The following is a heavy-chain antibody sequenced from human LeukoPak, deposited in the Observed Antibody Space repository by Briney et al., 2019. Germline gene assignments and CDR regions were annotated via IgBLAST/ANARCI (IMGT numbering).Heavy chain of an antibody. CDR3: ARGDGLMDV. V-gene: IGHV3-11*01. CDR2: ISSTGSTI. CDR1: GFTFREFY. J-gene: IGHJ6*03. Sequence: GGPLRLPCAPSGFTFREFYMSWIRQAPGKGREWVSYISSTGSTIYYADSVKGRSTISRDNAKNSLYLQMNSLRAEDTAVYYCARGDGLMDVWGKGTTVTVSS.